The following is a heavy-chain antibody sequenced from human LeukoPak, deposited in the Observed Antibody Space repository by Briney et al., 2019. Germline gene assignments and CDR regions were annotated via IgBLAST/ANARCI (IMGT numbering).Heavy chain of an antibody. CDR3: ARRAVDNSYYYYMDV. CDR2: IKQDGSEK. J-gene: IGHJ6*03. V-gene: IGHV3-7*01. Sequence: GGSLRLSYAASGFTFSSYWMSWVRQAPGKGLEWVANIKQDGSEKCYVDSVKGRFTITRDNAKNSLYLQMNSLRAEDTAVYYCARRAVDNSYYYYMDVWGKGTTVTVSS. CDR1: GFTFSSYW. D-gene: IGHD6-19*01.